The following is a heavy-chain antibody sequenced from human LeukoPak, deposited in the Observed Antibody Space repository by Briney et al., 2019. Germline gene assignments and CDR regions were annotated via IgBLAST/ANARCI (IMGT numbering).Heavy chain of an antibody. V-gene: IGHV3-23*01. CDR2: ISGSGGST. J-gene: IGHJ5*02. D-gene: IGHD3-10*01. CDR1: GFTFSSYA. CDR3: AKSVTYYYGSGSYWFDP. Sequence: PGGSLRLSCAASGFTFSSYAVSWVRQAPGKGLEWVSAISGSGGSTYYADSVKGRFSISRDNSKNTLYLQMNSLRAEDTAVYYCAKSVTYYYGSGSYWFDPWGQGTLVTVSS.